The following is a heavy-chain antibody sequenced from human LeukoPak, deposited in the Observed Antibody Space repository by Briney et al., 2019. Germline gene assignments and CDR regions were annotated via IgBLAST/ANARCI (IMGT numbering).Heavy chain of an antibody. J-gene: IGHJ4*02. D-gene: IGHD6-6*01. Sequence: ASVKVSCKASGYTFTSYYMHWVRQAPGQGLEWMGIINPSGGSTSYAQKFQGRVTMTRDTSISTAYMELRSLTSDHTAVYYCARDRSSSSLWGQGTLVTVSS. V-gene: IGHV1-46*01. CDR2: INPSGGST. CDR3: ARDRSSSSL. CDR1: GYTFTSYY.